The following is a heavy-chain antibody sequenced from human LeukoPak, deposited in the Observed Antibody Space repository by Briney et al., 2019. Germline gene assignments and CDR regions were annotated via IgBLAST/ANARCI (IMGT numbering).Heavy chain of an antibody. CDR3: AKGDFWSGYDAFDI. J-gene: IGHJ3*02. CDR2: ISYNSGVI. V-gene: IGHV3-9*01. Sequence: GGSLRLSCAASGFTFDDYAMHWVRQAPGKGLEWVSGISYNSGVIEYADSVKGRFTISRDNAKNSLYLQMNSLRAEDTALYYCAKGDFWSGYDAFDIWGQGTMVTVSS. CDR1: GFTFDDYA. D-gene: IGHD3-3*01.